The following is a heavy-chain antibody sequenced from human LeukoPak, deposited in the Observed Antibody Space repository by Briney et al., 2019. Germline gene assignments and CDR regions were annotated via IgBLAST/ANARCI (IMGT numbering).Heavy chain of an antibody. D-gene: IGHD3-10*01. J-gene: IGHJ5*02. CDR3: ARGPQFSGPGWFDP. CDR2: IKQDGSEK. V-gene: IGHV3-7*04. Sequence: GGSLRLSCAASGFTFSSYWMSWVRQAPGKGLEWVANIKQDGSEKYYVDSVKGRFTISRDNAKNSLYLQMNSLRAEDTAVYYCARGPQFSGPGWFDPWGQGTLVTVSS. CDR1: GFTFSSYW.